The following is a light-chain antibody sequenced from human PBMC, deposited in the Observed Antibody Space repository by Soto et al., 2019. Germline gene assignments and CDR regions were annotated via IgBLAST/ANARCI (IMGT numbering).Light chain of an antibody. Sequence: QSVLTQPPSVSGAPGQRVTISCTGSSSKIGAGYDVHWYQQLPGTAPKLLIYGNSNRPSGVPDRFSGSKSGTSASLAITGLQAEDEADYYCQSYDSSLSGYVFGGGTQLTVL. CDR1: SSKIGAGYD. CDR2: GNS. V-gene: IGLV1-40*01. J-gene: IGLJ7*01. CDR3: QSYDSSLSGYV.